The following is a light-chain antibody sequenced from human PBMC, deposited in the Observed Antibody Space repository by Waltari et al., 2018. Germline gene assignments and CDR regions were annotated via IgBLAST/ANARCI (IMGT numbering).Light chain of an antibody. Sequence: DIQMTQPPSSLSASVGATVTITCRASQSISSWLDWYQQKPGKAPKLLIYKASSLQSGVPSRFSGSGSGTEFTLTISSLQPEDFATYYCLQYSSSPYSFGQGTKVEIK. CDR2: KAS. J-gene: IGKJ2*03. CDR3: LQYSSSPYS. V-gene: IGKV1-12*01. CDR1: QSISSW.